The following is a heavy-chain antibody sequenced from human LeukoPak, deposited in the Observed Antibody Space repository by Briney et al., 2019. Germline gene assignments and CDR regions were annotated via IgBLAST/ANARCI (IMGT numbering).Heavy chain of an antibody. Sequence: ASVKVSCKASGYTFTGYYMHWVRQAPGQGLEWMGWINPKSGGTNYAQKFQGRVTMSRDTSISTAYMELSRLRSDDTAVYYCATLVVPAAPFDYWGQGTLVTASS. D-gene: IGHD2-2*01. J-gene: IGHJ4*02. CDR1: GYTFTGYY. V-gene: IGHV1-2*02. CDR3: ATLVVPAAPFDY. CDR2: INPKSGGT.